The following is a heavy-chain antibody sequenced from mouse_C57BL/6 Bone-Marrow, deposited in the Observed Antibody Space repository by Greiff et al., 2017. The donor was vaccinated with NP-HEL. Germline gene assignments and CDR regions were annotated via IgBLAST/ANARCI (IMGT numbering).Heavy chain of an antibody. V-gene: IGHV1-81*01. J-gene: IGHJ3*01. Sequence: QVQLQQSGAELARPGASVKLSCKASGYTFTSYGISWVKQRTGQGLEWIGEIYPRSGNTYYNEKFKGKATLTADKSSSTAYMELRSLTSEDSAVYFCAREYDGAYWGQGTLVTVSA. CDR1: GYTFTSYG. CDR3: AREYDGAY. D-gene: IGHD2-14*01. CDR2: IYPRSGNT.